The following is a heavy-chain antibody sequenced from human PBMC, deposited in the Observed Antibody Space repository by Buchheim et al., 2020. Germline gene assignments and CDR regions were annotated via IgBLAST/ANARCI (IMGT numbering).Heavy chain of an antibody. CDR3: ARDVYSSSWRSLDP. Sequence: QVQLQESGPGLVKPSETLSLTCTVSGGSISSYYWSWIRQPPGKGLEWIGYIYYSGSTNYNPSLKSRVTISVDTSKNQFSLKLSSVTAADTAVYYCARDVYSSSWRSLDPWGQGTL. J-gene: IGHJ5*02. CDR2: IYYSGST. V-gene: IGHV4-59*01. CDR1: GGSISSYY. D-gene: IGHD6-13*01.